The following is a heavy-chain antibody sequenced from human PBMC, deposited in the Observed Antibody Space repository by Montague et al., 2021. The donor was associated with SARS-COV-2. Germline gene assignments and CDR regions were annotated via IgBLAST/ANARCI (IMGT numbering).Heavy chain of an antibody. CDR2: IHHGGST. J-gene: IGHJ6*03. V-gene: IGHV4-34*01. D-gene: IGHD3-10*01. CDR3: ARLGDGVVPSPILGVGPYYSYYYMDV. Sequence: SETLSLTCAVHGGSFSTYSWNWIRQPPGKGLEWIGEIHHGGSTNYNPSLKSRVTISSDTSENQFSLKLTSVAAAGTAVYYCARLGDGVVPSPILGVGPYYSYYYMDVWGKGTTVTVSS. CDR1: GGSFSTYS.